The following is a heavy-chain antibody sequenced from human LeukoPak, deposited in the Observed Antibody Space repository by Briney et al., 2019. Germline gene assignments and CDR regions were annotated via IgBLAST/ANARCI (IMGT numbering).Heavy chain of an antibody. Sequence: GGSLRLSCAASGFTFSSYSMNWVRQAPGKGLEWVSSISSSSSYIYYADSVKGRFTISRDNAKNSLYLQMNSLRAEDTAVYYCVRDYVSSSWYCDYWGQGTLVTVSS. CDR1: GFTFSSYS. D-gene: IGHD6-13*01. J-gene: IGHJ4*02. CDR2: ISSSSSYI. V-gene: IGHV3-21*01. CDR3: VRDYVSSSWYCDY.